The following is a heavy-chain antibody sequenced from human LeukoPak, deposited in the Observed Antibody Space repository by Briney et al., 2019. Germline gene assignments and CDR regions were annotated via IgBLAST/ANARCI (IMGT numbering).Heavy chain of an antibody. J-gene: IGHJ4*02. CDR1: GASISSSNW. D-gene: IGHD3-16*01. Sequence: PSGTLSLTCAVSGASISSSNWWTWVRQPPGKGLEWIGEISHSGSPNYSPSLKSRVPISIDRSENQLSLKLTAVTAADTAIYYCAQIWGYWGQGTLVTVSS. V-gene: IGHV4-4*02. CDR3: AQIWGY. CDR2: ISHSGSP.